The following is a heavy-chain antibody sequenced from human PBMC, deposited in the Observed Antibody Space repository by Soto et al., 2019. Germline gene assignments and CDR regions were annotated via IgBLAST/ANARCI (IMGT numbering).Heavy chain of an antibody. CDR3: ARGRYGDY. V-gene: IGHV1-18*01. D-gene: IGHD1-1*01. CDR1: GYDFTTYG. Sequence: QVHLVQSGAEVKKPGASVKVSCKGSGYDFTTYGITWVRQAPGQGLEWMAWISAHNGNTTYAQKLQGRATVTRDTSTSTAYMELRSLRSDDTDVYYCARGRYGDYWGQGALVTVSS. CDR2: ISAHNGNT. J-gene: IGHJ4*02.